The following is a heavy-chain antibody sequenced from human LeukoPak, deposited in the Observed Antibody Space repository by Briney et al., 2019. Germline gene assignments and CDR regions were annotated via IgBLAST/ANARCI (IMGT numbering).Heavy chain of an antibody. CDR1: GFTCSSYE. Sequence: GGSLRLSCAASGFTCSSYEMNWVRQAPGKGLEWVSYISSSGSTIYYADSVKGRFTISRDNAKNSLYLQMNSLRAEDTAVYYCARVRWSGGNWFDPWGQGTLVTVSS. J-gene: IGHJ5*02. V-gene: IGHV3-48*03. CDR3: ARVRWSGGNWFDP. CDR2: ISSSGSTI. D-gene: IGHD3-3*01.